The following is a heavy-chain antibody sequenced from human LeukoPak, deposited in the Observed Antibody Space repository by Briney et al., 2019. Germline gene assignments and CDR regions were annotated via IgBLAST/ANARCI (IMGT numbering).Heavy chain of an antibody. V-gene: IGHV3-7*01. CDR1: GFTFSSNW. CDR2: IKPDGSAE. J-gene: IGHJ4*02. Sequence: GGSLRLSCATSGFTFSSNWMSWVRHAPGRGLEWVANIKPDGSAEYYAASVKGRFTVSRDNAKNSLYLQMNSLRAEDTAAYYCARGAYYYEDWGQGTLVTVSS. CDR3: ARGAYYYED. D-gene: IGHD3-22*01.